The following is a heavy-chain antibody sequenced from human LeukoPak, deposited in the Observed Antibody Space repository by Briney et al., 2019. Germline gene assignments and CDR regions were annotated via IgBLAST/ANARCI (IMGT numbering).Heavy chain of an antibody. CDR1: GGSISSRSYY. CDR3: ARIPPSGAQGDY. D-gene: IGHD6-19*01. V-gene: IGHV4-61*02. Sequence: PSQTLSLTCTVSGGSISSRSYYWSWIRQPAGKGLEWIGRINTSGSTKYKSSLKSRFTISVDTSKNQFSLKLSSVTAADTAVYYCARIPPSGAQGDYWGQGTLVTVSS. CDR2: INTSGST. J-gene: IGHJ4*02.